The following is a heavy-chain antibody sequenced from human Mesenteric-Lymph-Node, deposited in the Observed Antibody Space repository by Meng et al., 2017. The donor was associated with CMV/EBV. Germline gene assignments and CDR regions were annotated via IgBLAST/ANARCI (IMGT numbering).Heavy chain of an antibody. D-gene: IGHD2-2*01. J-gene: IGHJ4*02. CDR2: ISSGSSSI. CDR3: ASDLTYQYLDY. CDR1: GFTFSSYS. Sequence: LSLTCAASGFTFSSYSMNWVRQAPGKGLEWVSSISSGSSSIHYADSVKGRFAISRDNAENSLYLQMNSLRAEDTAVSYCASDLTYQYLDYWGQGTLVTVSS. V-gene: IGHV3-21*01.